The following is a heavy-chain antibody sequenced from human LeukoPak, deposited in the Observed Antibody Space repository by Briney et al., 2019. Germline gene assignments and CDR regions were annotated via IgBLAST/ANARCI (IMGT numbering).Heavy chain of an antibody. CDR3: ARDHGQQLVFDY. Sequence: PSETLSLTCTVSGGSISSYYWSWIRQPAGKGLEWLGRIYTSGSTNYNPSLKSRVTMSVDTSKNQFSLKLRSVTAADTDVYYCARDHGQQLVFDYWGQGTLVTVSS. J-gene: IGHJ4*02. D-gene: IGHD6-13*01. V-gene: IGHV4-4*07. CDR2: IYTSGST. CDR1: GGSISSYY.